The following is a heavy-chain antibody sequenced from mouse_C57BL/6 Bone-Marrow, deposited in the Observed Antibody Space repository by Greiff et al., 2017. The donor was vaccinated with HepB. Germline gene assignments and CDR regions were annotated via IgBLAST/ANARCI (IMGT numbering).Heavy chain of an antibody. CDR1: GFSLTSYG. CDR3: ARMRGYFDY. V-gene: IGHV2-2*01. J-gene: IGHJ2*01. CDR2: IWSGGST. Sequence: VHLVESGPGLVQPSQSLSITCTVSGFSLTSYGVHWVRQSPGKGLEWLGVIWSGGSTDYNAAFISRLSISKDNSKSQVFFKMNSLQADDTAIYYCARMRGYFDYWGQGTTLTVSS.